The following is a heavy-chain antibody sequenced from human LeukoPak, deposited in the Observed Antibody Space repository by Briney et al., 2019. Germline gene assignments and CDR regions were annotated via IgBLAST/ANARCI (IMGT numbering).Heavy chain of an antibody. CDR2: ISGSGGRT. CDR1: GFTFNSYS. Sequence: GGSLRLSCAASGFTFNSYSMSWVRQAPGKGLEWVSGISGSGGRTYYADSVKGRFTISRDNSKNTLYLQMNSLRAEDTAVYYCAKTNYYDSSGYYVYYYYGMDVWGQGTTVTVSS. CDR3: AKTNYYDSSGYYVYYYYGMDV. D-gene: IGHD3-22*01. V-gene: IGHV3-23*01. J-gene: IGHJ6*02.